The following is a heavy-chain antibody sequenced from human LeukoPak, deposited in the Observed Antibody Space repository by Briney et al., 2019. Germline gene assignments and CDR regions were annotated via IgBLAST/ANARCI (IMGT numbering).Heavy chain of an antibody. CDR2: IYYSGST. Sequence: SQTLSLTCTVSGGSISSGSYYWSWIRQPAGKGLEWIGYIYYSGSTNYNPSLKSRVTISVDTSKNQFSLKLRSVTAADTAVYYCARRNKYSSSSGAFDIWGQGTMVTVSS. CDR3: ARRNKYSSSSGAFDI. D-gene: IGHD6-6*01. CDR1: GGSISSGSYY. V-gene: IGHV4-61*10. J-gene: IGHJ3*02.